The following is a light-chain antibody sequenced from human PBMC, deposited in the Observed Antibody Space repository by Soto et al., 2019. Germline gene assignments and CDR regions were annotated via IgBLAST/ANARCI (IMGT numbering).Light chain of an antibody. CDR1: QSIDTY. CDR2: AAS. V-gene: IGKV1-39*01. J-gene: IGKJ5*01. CDR3: QQSYSTPIT. Sequence: DIQMTQSPSSLSASVGDRFTIPCRASQSIDTYLNWYQQKPGKAPKLPIYAASSLQSGVPSRFSGSGSGTDFTLTISSLQPEDFATYYCQQSYSTPITFGQGTRLEIK.